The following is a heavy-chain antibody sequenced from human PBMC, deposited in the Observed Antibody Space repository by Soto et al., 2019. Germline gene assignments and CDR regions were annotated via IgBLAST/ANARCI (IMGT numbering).Heavy chain of an antibody. Sequence: EVQLVESGGGLVQPGGSLRLSCAASGFTFSLYSMSWVRQAPGKGLEWVSYISRSSTGIHYAGSVKGRFTISRDDATNSMHLQMNRLRDGDTAVYYCARAVTWGLDVWGQGTTVSISS. CDR2: ISRSSTGI. J-gene: IGHJ6*02. CDR1: GFTFSLYS. CDR3: ARAVTWGLDV. V-gene: IGHV3-48*02. D-gene: IGHD3-10*01.